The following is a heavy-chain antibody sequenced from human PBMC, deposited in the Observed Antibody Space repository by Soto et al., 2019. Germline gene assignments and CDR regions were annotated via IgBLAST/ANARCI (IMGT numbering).Heavy chain of an antibody. V-gene: IGHV4-59*01. J-gene: IGHJ4*02. D-gene: IGHD3-22*01. CDR3: ARDPPSDSSGYYSGV. Sequence: SETLSLTYTVSGGSISSYYWSWIRQPPGKGLEWIGYIHFSGSTNYNPSLKSRVTISVDTSKNQFSLRLSSVNAADTAVYYCARDPPSDSSGYYSGVWGQGTLVTVSS. CDR1: GGSISSYY. CDR2: IHFSGST.